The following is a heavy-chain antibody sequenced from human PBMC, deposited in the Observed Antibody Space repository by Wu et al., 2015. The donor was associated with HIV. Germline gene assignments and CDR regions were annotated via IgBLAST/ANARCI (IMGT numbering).Heavy chain of an antibody. J-gene: IGHJ3*02. CDR3: ARDRELAVAANEDAFDI. V-gene: IGHV1-46*01. CDR2: INPSGGST. CDR1: GYTFTSYY. Sequence: QVQLVQSGAEVKKPGASVKVSCKASGYTFTSYYMHWVRQAPGQGLEWMGIINPSGGSTSYAQKFQGRVTMTRDTSTSTVYMKLSSLRSEDTAVYYCARDRELAVAANEDAFDIWAKGNGHVSS. D-gene: IGHD6-19*01.